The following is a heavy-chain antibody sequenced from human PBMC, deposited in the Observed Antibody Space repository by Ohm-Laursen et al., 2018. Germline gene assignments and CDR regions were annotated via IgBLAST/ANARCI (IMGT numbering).Heavy chain of an antibody. Sequence: TLSLTCAVYGGSFSGNYWSWIRQPPGKGLEWIGEINHSGVTNYNPSLKSRVTISVDTSKNQFSLKLSSVTAADTAVYYCARSSRIQLWPRRAFDIWGQGTMVTVSS. CDR2: INHSGVT. V-gene: IGHV4-34*01. J-gene: IGHJ3*02. CDR3: ARSSRIQLWPRRAFDI. CDR1: GGSFSGNY. D-gene: IGHD5-18*01.